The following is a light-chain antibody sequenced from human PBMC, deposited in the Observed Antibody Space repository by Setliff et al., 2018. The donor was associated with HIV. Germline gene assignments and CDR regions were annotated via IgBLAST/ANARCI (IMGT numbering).Light chain of an antibody. CDR2: ANK. CDR3: QTYDSSLTRFV. Sequence: GAGYDVHWYQQLPGKAPKLLIYANKNRPSGVPDRFSGSKSGTSASLAITGLQAEDEADYYCQTYDSSLTRFVFGTGTKVTVL. V-gene: IGLV1-40*01. CDR1: GAGYD. J-gene: IGLJ1*01.